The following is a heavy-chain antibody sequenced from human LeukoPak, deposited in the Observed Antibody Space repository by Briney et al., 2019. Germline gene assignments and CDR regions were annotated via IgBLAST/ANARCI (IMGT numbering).Heavy chain of an antibody. J-gene: IGHJ4*02. CDR2: IIPIRGRA. CDR3: ARSIAAAGTCLNY. Sequence: SVKVSCKASGGTFSSYPISWVRQAPGQGLEWMGWIIPIRGRANYAQKFQGRVTINADKSTNTAYMELSSLRPDDTAVYDCARSIAAAGTCLNYWGQGTLVTVSS. V-gene: IGHV1-69*10. D-gene: IGHD6-13*01. CDR1: GGTFSSYP.